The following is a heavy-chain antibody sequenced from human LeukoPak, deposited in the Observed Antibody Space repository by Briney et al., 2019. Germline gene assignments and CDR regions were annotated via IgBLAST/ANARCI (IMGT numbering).Heavy chain of an antibody. CDR1: GYTFTSYY. CDR3: ARGGITMIVVVTSHFDY. V-gene: IGHV1-46*01. D-gene: IGHD3-22*01. Sequence: ASVKVSCKASGYTFTSYYMHWVRQAPGQGLEWMGIINPSGGSTSYAQKFQGRVTMTRDTSTSTVYMELSSLRSGDTAVYYCARGGITMIVVVTSHFDYWGQGTLVTVSS. CDR2: INPSGGST. J-gene: IGHJ4*02.